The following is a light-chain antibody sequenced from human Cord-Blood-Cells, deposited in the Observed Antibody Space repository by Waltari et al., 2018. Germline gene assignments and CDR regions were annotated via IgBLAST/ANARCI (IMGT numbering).Light chain of an antibody. J-gene: IGKJ4*01. CDR2: DAS. CDR1: QSVSSY. V-gene: IGKV3-11*01. CDR3: QQRSNWPPSLT. Sequence: EIVLTQSPATLSLSPGARDTLSCRASQSVSSYLAWYQQKPGQAPRLLIYDASNRATGIPARFSGSGSGTDFTLTISSLEPEDFAVYYCQQRSNWPPSLTFGGGTKVEIK.